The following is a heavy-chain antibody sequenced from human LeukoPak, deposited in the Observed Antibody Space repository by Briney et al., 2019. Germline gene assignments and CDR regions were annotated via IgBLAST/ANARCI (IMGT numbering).Heavy chain of an antibody. CDR2: ISSSGATI. V-gene: IGHV3-48*03. CDR3: AREGSSWYGIDY. Sequence: GGSLRLSCEASGFSFSDYEIHWVRQAPGQGLEWVSYISSSGATIYYADSVRGRITVSRDNAKNSLYLQMDSLRAEDTAIYYCAREGSSWYGIDYWGQGTLVTVSP. D-gene: IGHD6-13*01. J-gene: IGHJ4*02. CDR1: GFSFSDYE.